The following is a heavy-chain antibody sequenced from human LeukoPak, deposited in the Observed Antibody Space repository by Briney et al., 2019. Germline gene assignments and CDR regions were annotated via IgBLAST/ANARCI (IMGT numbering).Heavy chain of an antibody. CDR2: IQYDTSQI. CDR1: GFNFWGSG. J-gene: IGHJ6*03. CDR3: AKDGVNWNYGYYYYYMDV. D-gene: IGHD1-7*01. Sequence: GGSLRLSCVASGFNFWGSGMHWVRQAPGKGLEWLSFIQYDTSQIRYADSVKGRFTISRDNRKNTVYLQMNNLRAEDTAVYYCAKDGVNWNYGYYYYYMDVWGKWTTVTISS. V-gene: IGHV3-30*02.